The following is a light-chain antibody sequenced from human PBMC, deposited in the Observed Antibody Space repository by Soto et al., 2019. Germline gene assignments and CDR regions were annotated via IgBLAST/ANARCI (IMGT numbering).Light chain of an antibody. J-gene: IGLJ2*01. CDR3: SSWDDSLNGFVV. CDR1: SANIGRNV. V-gene: IGLV1-44*01. Sequence: QSVLTQPPSASGTPGRRVTIPCSGSSANIGRNVVNWYQHLPGTAPKLLIYSNNQRPSGVPDRFSGSRSGSSASLAISGLQSEDEADYYCSSWDDSLNGFVVFGGGTKLTVL. CDR2: SNN.